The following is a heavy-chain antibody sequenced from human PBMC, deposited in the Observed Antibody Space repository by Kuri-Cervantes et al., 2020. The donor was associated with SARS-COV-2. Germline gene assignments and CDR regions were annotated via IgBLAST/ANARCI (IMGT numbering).Heavy chain of an antibody. CDR3: AKGDWGYSNGFGAFDI. CDR2: INWDGTTT. Sequence: GGSLRLSCATSGLTFRHYTMQWVRQAPGKGLEWVSLINWDGTTTFYADSVKGRFSISRDNSKDSLYLQMDSLKIDDTALYYCAKGDWGYSNGFGAFDIWGQGTVVTVSS. D-gene: IGHD5-18*01. V-gene: IGHV3-43*01. CDR1: GLTFRHYT. J-gene: IGHJ3*02.